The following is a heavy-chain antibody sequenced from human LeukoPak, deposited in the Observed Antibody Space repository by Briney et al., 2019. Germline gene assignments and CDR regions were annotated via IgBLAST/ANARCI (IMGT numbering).Heavy chain of an antibody. Sequence: PGGPLRLSCEASGFTFTNYPMNWTRQAPGKGLEGVSYISSSGSTIYYADSVKGRFTISRDNAKNSLYLQMNNLRAEDTAVYYCARWSVLLWFGEFDPWGQGTLVTVSS. J-gene: IGHJ5*02. V-gene: IGHV3-11*04. D-gene: IGHD3-10*01. CDR2: ISSSGSTI. CDR1: GFTFTNYP. CDR3: ARWSVLLWFGEFDP.